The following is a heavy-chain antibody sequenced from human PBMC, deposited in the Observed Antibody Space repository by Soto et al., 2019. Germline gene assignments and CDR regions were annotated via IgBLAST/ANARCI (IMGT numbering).Heavy chain of an antibody. CDR3: ARHEGNGNVWPLDY. V-gene: IGHV4-39*01. D-gene: IGHD2-8*01. CDR1: GDSINNRSYY. J-gene: IGHJ4*02. Sequence: SSETLSLTCTVTGDSINNRSYYWGWIRQPPGKGLEWIGSIYYSGSTYNNPSLKSRVSMSVDTSKNQFSLRLTSVTAEDTAVYYCARHEGNGNVWPLDYWGQGILVTVSS. CDR2: IYYSGST.